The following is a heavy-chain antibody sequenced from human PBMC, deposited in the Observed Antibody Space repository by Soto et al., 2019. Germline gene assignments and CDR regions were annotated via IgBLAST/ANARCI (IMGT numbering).Heavy chain of an antibody. D-gene: IGHD6-25*01. CDR1: GVPLTSYD. V-gene: IGHV3-48*02. CDR3: ARVAARHFDF. J-gene: IGHJ4*02. CDR2: ISTGRTAI. Sequence: GGSLRLSCAASGVPLTSYDMTWVRQAPGKGLEWISHISTGRTAIYYADSVKGRFTISRDHAENSLFLHMHSLRDEDTAGYYCARVAARHFDFWGRGNMVTVDS.